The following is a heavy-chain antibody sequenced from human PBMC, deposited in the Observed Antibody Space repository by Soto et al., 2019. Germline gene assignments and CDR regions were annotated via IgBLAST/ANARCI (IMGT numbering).Heavy chain of an antibody. CDR2: IYYSGST. Sequence: LSLTCTVSGGSISSSSYYWGWIRQPPGKGLEWIGSIYYSGSTYYNPSLKSRVTISVDTSKNQFSLKLSSVTAADTAVYYCARLQFDYYYGMDVWGQGTTVTVSS. D-gene: IGHD4-4*01. CDR1: GGSISSSSYY. J-gene: IGHJ6*02. V-gene: IGHV4-39*01. CDR3: ARLQFDYYYGMDV.